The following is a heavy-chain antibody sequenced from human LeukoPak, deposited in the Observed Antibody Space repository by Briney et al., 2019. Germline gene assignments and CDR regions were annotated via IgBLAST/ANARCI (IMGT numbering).Heavy chain of an antibody. CDR2: INTDSSDI. J-gene: IGHJ4*02. D-gene: IGHD2-2*01. Sequence: PGGSLRLSCAASGFTFSRYAMIWVRQAPGKGLEWVSYINTDSSDIHYADSVKGRFTISRDNARNTLYLQLSSLRAEDSGVYYCARDTFQPGLIDSWGQGTLVTVSS. V-gene: IGHV3-21*05. CDR3: ARDTFQPGLIDS. CDR1: GFTFSRYA.